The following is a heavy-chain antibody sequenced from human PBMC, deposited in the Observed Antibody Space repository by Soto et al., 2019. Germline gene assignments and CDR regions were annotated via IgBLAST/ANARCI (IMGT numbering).Heavy chain of an antibody. Sequence: SETLPLTCTVSGGSISSFYWSWIRQTPGKGLEWIGYIYDSGSSYYNPSLKSRVTLSLDTSKNQFSLKLTSVTAADAAVYYCASYSSGLYPFFDNWGQGTLVTVSS. J-gene: IGHJ4*02. D-gene: IGHD3-10*01. CDR3: ASYSSGLYPFFDN. V-gene: IGHV4-59*01. CDR1: GGSISSFY. CDR2: IYDSGSS.